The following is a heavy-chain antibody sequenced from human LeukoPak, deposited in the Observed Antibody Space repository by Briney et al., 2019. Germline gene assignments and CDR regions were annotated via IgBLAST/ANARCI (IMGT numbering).Heavy chain of an antibody. V-gene: IGHV3-48*01. J-gene: IGHJ4*01. CDR2: IISSSGTI. CDR1: GFTFSSYA. Sequence: GGSLRLSCAASGFTFSSYARNWVRQAPGKGREWVSYIISSSGTIYYADSVKGRFTISRDNAKNSLYLQMNSLRAEDTAVYYCARGLSIAAAGRTYWGHGTLVTVSS. CDR3: ARGLSIAAAGRTY. D-gene: IGHD6-13*01.